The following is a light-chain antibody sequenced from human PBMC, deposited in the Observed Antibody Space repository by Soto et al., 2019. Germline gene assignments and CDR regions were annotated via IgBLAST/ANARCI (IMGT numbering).Light chain of an antibody. CDR2: EVS. Sequence: QSALTQPASVSGSPGQSITISCTGTSSDVGAYNSVSWYQHHPGKAPKLIIYEVSNRPSGLSNRFSGSKSGNTASLTISGLQTEDEADYYCSSFTSSITYVFGTGTELTVL. CDR3: SSFTSSITYV. CDR1: SSDVGAYNS. V-gene: IGLV2-14*01. J-gene: IGLJ1*01.